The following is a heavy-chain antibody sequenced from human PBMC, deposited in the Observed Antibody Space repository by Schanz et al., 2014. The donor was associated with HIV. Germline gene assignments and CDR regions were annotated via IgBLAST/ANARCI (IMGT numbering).Heavy chain of an antibody. J-gene: IGHJ4*02. CDR3: ARSRYGDYPYYFDY. D-gene: IGHD4-17*01. CDR2: MNPNSGNT. CDR1: GYTFISYD. V-gene: IGHV1-8*01. Sequence: QVQLVQSGAEVKKPGASVKVSCKASGYTFISYDINWVRQASGQGLEWMGWMNPNSGNTGYAQKFQGRVTMTRNTSISTAYMELSSLRSEDTAVYYCARSRYGDYPYYFDYWGQGTLVTVSS.